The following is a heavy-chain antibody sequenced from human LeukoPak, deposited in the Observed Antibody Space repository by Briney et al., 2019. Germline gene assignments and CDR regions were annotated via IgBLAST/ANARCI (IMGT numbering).Heavy chain of an antibody. D-gene: IGHD6-13*01. CDR3: ARGTGSSWTGAFDI. CDR2: IYYSGST. Sequence: SETLSLTCTVSGGSISSYYWSWIRQPPGKGLEWIGYIYYSGSTNYNPSLKSRVTISVDTSKNQFSLKLSSVTAADTAVYYCARGTGSSWTGAFDIWGQGTTVTVSS. V-gene: IGHV4-59*01. J-gene: IGHJ3*02. CDR1: GGSISSYY.